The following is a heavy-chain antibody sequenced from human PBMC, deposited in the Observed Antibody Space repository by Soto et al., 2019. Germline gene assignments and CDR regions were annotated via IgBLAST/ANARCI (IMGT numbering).Heavy chain of an antibody. CDR3: ARGETDLGV. D-gene: IGHD2-21*02. V-gene: IGHV1-69*01. CDR1: RDTFSKYA. J-gene: IGHJ6*02. Sequence: QVQLVQSGAEAKKPGSSVKVSCKASRDTFSKYAFNWVRQAPGPGLEWMGWIIPIFSSTNYAEKFQGRVIMTADDSTNTAYMELRSLRFEETAVYYCARGETDLGVWGQGTTVTVSS. CDR2: IIPIFSST.